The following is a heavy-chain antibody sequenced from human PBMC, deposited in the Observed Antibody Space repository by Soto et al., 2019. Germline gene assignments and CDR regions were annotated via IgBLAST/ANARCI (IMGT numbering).Heavy chain of an antibody. J-gene: IGHJ4*02. V-gene: IGHV3-23*01. CDR1: GFTFSSYA. D-gene: IGHD1-26*01. CDR2: ISGSGGST. Sequence: EVQLLESGGGLVQPGGSLRLSCAASGFTFSSYAMRWVRQAPGKGLEWVSAISGSGGSTYYADSVKGRFTISRDNSKNTLYLQINSLRAEDTAVYYCARRGSGSYYDYWGQGPLVTVSS. CDR3: ARRGSGSYYDY.